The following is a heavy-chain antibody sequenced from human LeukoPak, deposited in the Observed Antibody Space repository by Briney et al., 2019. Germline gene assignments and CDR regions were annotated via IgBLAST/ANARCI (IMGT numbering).Heavy chain of an antibody. J-gene: IGHJ3*02. CDR2: IYSSGST. CDR1: GFSVSSNY. V-gene: IGHV3-53*01. D-gene: IGHD3-16*02. Sequence: GGSLRLSCAASGFSVSSNYMSWVRQAPGKGLEWVSVIYSSGSTYYADSVKGRFTISRDNSKNTLHLQMNTLRAEDTAVYYCARTLHDYVWGSYQDAFDIWGQGTMVTVSS. CDR3: ARTLHDYVWGSYQDAFDI.